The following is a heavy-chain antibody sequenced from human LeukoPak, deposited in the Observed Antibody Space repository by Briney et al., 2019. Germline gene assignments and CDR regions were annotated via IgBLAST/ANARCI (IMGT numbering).Heavy chain of an antibody. Sequence: SETLSLTCTVSGGSFSNYYWSWIRQSPGKGLEWIGSIYYSGSTYYNPSLKSRVTIPVDTSKNQFSLKLSSVTAADTAVYYCARDTAVVVSWGQGTLVTVSS. CDR2: IYYSGST. D-gene: IGHD2-15*01. CDR1: GGSFSNYY. CDR3: ARDTAVVVS. J-gene: IGHJ5*02. V-gene: IGHV4-59*12.